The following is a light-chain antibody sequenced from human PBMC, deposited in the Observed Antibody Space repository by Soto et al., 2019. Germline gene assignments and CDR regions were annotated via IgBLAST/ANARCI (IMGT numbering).Light chain of an antibody. V-gene: IGKV4-1*01. CDR2: WAS. J-gene: IGKJ1*01. CDR3: QQYYSDPWT. CDR1: QSVLYSSNNKNY. Sequence: DIVMTQSPDSLAVSLGERATINCKSSQSVLYSSNNKNYLAWYQQKPGQPPKVVIYWASTRESGVPDRFSGSGSGTEFTLTISSLQAEDVAVYYCQQYYSDPWTFGQGTKVEIK.